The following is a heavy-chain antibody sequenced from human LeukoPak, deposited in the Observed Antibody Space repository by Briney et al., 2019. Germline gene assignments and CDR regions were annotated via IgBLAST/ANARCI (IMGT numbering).Heavy chain of an antibody. CDR3: ARDGGTAGEFDY. D-gene: IGHD2-15*01. J-gene: IGHJ4*02. V-gene: IGHV3-7*05. CDR2: IKQDGSEK. Sequence: GGSLRLSCAASGFTFSTYWMTWVRQAPGQGLEWVANIKQDGSEKYYADSVKGRFSISGDNAKKSLYLQMNSLRADDTALYYCARDGGTAGEFDYWGQGTVVTVSS. CDR1: GFTFSTYW.